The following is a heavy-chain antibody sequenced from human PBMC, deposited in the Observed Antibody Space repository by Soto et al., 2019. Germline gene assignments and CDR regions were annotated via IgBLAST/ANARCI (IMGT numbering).Heavy chain of an antibody. J-gene: IGHJ4*02. V-gene: IGHV3-64D*08. CDR1: GFTFINYA. CDR2: INNNGGST. CDR3: VKRGNSGYDYDY. Sequence: GGSLRLSCSASGFTFINYAMHWVRQAPGKGLEYVSAINNNGGSTYYADSVEGRFTISRDNSKNILYLQMSSLRAEDTAMYYCVKRGNSGYDYDYWGQGTLVTVSS. D-gene: IGHD5-12*01.